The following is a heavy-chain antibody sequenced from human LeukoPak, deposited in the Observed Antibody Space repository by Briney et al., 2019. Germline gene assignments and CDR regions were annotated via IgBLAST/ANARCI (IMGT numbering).Heavy chain of an antibody. CDR3: ARAGYSSGWWEAYYFDY. J-gene: IGHJ4*02. CDR1: GYTFTSYG. V-gene: IGHV1-18*01. Sequence: ASVKVSCKASGYTFTSYGISWVRQAPGQGLEWMGWISAYNGNTNYAQKFQGRVTMTRDTSISTAYMELSRLRSDDTAVYYCARAGYSSGWWEAYYFDYWGQGTLVTVSS. CDR2: ISAYNGNT. D-gene: IGHD6-19*01.